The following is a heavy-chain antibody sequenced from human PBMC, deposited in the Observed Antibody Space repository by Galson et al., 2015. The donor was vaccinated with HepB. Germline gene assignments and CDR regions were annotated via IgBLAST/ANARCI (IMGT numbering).Heavy chain of an antibody. J-gene: IGHJ5*02. CDR2: ITGNGDTT. Sequence: SLRLSCAASGFTFSNYAMGWVRQAPGKGLDWVSAITGNGDTTYYADSVKGRFTVSRDNSENTLYMQMNSLRAEDTAMYYCTRDPFDGGWSGKNRFDPWGQGTLVTVSS. D-gene: IGHD6-19*01. CDR3: TRDPFDGGWSGKNRFDP. CDR1: GFTFSNYA. V-gene: IGHV3-23*01.